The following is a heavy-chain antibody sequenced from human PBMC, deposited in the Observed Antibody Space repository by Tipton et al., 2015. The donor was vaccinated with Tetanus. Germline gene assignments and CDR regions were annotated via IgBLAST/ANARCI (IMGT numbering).Heavy chain of an antibody. CDR1: GATVSRSNYH. CDR3: ARHVHGSGALLAGERYYYYGMDV. D-gene: IGHD3-3*01. V-gene: IGHV4-39*01. CDR2: ISYSGST. Sequence: TLSLTCTVSGATVSRSNYHWGWIRRPPGKGLEWIGSISYSGSTYYNPSLKSRVAISVDTSKNQFSLKLSSVTATDTAIYYCARHVHGSGALLAGERYYYYGMDVWGQGTPVTVSS. J-gene: IGHJ6*02.